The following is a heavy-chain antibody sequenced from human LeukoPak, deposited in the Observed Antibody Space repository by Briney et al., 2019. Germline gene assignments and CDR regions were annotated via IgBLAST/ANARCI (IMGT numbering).Heavy chain of an antibody. V-gene: IGHV4-59*01. J-gene: IGHJ5*02. CDR1: GGSINNYY. D-gene: IGHD3-16*01. Sequence: SETLSLTCTVSGGSINNYYWSWIRQPPGRGLEWLGYIYYNGVTNYNPSLKSRLTISVDTSKNQFSLKLTSVTAADTATYYCARLHALRAEEFDPWGQGTLVTVSS. CDR2: IYYNGVT. CDR3: ARLHALRAEEFDP.